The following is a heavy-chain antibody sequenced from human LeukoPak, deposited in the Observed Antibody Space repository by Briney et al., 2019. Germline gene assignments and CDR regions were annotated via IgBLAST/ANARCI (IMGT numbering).Heavy chain of an antibody. CDR3: ARHRRITMIVVVKGRAFDI. CDR2: MSYSGRT. J-gene: IGHJ3*02. CDR1: GGSISISNYY. Sequence: PSETLSLTCTVSGGSISISNYYWGWIRQPPGKGLEWIGSMSYSGRTYYNPSLKTRVTVSLDTSKNQFSLKLSSVTAADTAVYYCARHRRITMIVVVKGRAFDIWGQGTMVTVSS. V-gene: IGHV4-39*01. D-gene: IGHD3-22*01.